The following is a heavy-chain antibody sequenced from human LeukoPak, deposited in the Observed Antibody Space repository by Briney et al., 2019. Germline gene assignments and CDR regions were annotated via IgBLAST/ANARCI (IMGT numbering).Heavy chain of an antibody. Sequence: GGSLRLSCAASGFTFSSYAMSWVRQAPGKGLEWVSAISGSGGSTYYADSVKGRFTISRDNSKNTLYLQVNSLRAEDTAVYYCAKDISPLPAASTSNWFDPWGQGTLVTVSS. D-gene: IGHD2-2*01. CDR1: GFTFSSYA. V-gene: IGHV3-23*01. CDR3: AKDISPLPAASTSNWFDP. J-gene: IGHJ5*02. CDR2: ISGSGGST.